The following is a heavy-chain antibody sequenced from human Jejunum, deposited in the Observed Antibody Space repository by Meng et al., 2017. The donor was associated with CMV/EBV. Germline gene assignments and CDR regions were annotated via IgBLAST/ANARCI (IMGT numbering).Heavy chain of an antibody. CDR2: INPNSGGT. Sequence: KVSCKASGYTFTDYFMHWVRQAPGQGLEWMGWINPNSGGTNEPQKFQARLTLTRDTSINTIYMELNSLRSDDTAVYYCANSGLRAWGQGTLVTVSS. CDR1: GYTFTDYF. CDR3: ANSGLRA. V-gene: IGHV1-2*02. J-gene: IGHJ4*02. D-gene: IGHD4-17*01.